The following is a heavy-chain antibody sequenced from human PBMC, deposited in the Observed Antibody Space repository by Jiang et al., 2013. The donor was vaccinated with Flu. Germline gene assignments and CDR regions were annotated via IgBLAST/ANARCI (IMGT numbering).Heavy chain of an antibody. J-gene: IGHJ4*02. CDR3: ARLGSYCTSNTCQGNFDY. Sequence: SGAEVKKPGSSVKVSCKASGGTFSSYTVNWVRQAPGQGLEWMGRIIPILAIANYAQKFQGRVTITADRSTSTVYMELSSLRSEDTAVYYCARLGSYCTSNTCQGNFDYWGQGTLVTVSS. D-gene: IGHD2/OR15-2a*01. CDR2: IIPILAIA. V-gene: IGHV1-69*04. CDR1: GGTFSSYT.